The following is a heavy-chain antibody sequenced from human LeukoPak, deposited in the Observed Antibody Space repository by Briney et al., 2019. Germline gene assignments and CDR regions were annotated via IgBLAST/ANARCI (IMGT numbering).Heavy chain of an antibody. CDR2: IYYSGST. V-gene: IGHV4-39*01. CDR3: ARSYYYDYRQIDY. D-gene: IGHD3-22*01. CDR1: GDSISTNSYF. Sequence: SETLSLTCTVSGDSISTNSYFWGXXRXPXGKGLEWLGSIYYSGSTYYNPSLKSRVTISVDTSKNQFSLNLYSVTAADTAVFYCARSYYYDYRQIDYWGQGTLVTVSS. J-gene: IGHJ4*02.